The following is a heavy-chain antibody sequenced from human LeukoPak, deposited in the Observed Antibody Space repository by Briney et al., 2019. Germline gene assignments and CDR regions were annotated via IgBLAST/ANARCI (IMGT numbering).Heavy chain of an antibody. CDR3: ARDAQYYDYVWGSYRPPAEYFQH. CDR1: GYTFTSYG. V-gene: IGHV1-18*01. Sequence: ASVNVSCKAYGYTFTSYGISWVRQAPGQGLEWMGWISAYNGNTNYAQKLQGRVTMTTDTSTSTAYMELRSLRSDDTAVYYCARDAQYYDYVWGSYRPPAEYFQHWGQGTLVTVSS. D-gene: IGHD3-16*02. J-gene: IGHJ1*01. CDR2: ISAYNGNT.